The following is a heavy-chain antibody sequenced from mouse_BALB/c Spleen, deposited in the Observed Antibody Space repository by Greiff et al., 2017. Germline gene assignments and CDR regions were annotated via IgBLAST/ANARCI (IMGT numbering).Heavy chain of an antibody. Sequence: VKLVESGPGLVAPSQSLSITCTVSGFSLTSYGVHWVRQPPGKGLEWLGVIWAGGSTNYNSALMSRLSISKDNSKSQVFLKMNSLQTDDTAMYYCAREISTMITTSAYWGQGTLVTVSA. CDR3: AREISTMITTSAY. CDR2: IWAGGST. J-gene: IGHJ3*01. V-gene: IGHV2-9*02. CDR1: GFSLTSYG. D-gene: IGHD2-4*01.